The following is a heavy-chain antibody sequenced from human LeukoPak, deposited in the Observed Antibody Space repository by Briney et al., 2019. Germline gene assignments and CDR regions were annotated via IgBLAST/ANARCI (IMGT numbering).Heavy chain of an antibody. CDR2: IRGSGAIT. V-gene: IGHV3-23*01. CDR3: AKTTAGYSSGRSPGWPVDY. D-gene: IGHD6-19*01. CDR1: GLTFGSYA. Sequence: GGSLRLSCAASGLTFGSYAMYWVRQPPGKGLAWVSGIRGSGAITFYATSVKGRFTISRDNSENTVYLQMNSLRADDTAVYYCAKTTAGYSSGRSPGWPVDYWGQGTLVTVSS. J-gene: IGHJ4*02.